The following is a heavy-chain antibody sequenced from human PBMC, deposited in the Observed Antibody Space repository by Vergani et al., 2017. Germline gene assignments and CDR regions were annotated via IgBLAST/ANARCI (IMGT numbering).Heavy chain of an antibody. CDR1: GYTFTSYY. J-gene: IGHJ6*02. V-gene: IGHV1-46*01. CDR3: ARLPGYYDSSGYPTGGYYYGMDV. Sequence: QVQLVQSGAEVKKPGASVKVSCKASGYTFTSYYMHWVRQAPGQGLEWMGIINPSGGSTSYAQKFQGRVTMTRDTSTSTVYMELSSLRSEDTAVYYCARLPGYYDSSGYPTGGYYYGMDVWGQGTTVTVSS. CDR2: INPSGGST. D-gene: IGHD3-22*01.